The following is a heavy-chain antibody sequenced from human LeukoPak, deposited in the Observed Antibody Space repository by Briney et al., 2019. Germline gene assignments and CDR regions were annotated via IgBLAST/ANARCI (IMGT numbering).Heavy chain of an antibody. Sequence: SQTLSLTCAIFGDSVSSNSAGWSWVRQSPSRGLEWLGRTYYRSTWYNDDAPSVKGRLTINPDTAKNQFSLQLKSVTAEDTALYYCVRGGLVRGAINILIVFDVWGQGIMVTVSS. D-gene: IGHD3-10*01. CDR1: GDSVSSNSAG. J-gene: IGHJ3*01. V-gene: IGHV6-1*01. CDR2: TYYRSTWYN. CDR3: VRGGLVRGAINILIVFDV.